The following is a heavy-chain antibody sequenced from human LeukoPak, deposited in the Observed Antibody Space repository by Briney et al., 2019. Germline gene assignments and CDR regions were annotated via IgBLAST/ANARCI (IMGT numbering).Heavy chain of an antibody. CDR3: ASRHPTMRSPDY. D-gene: IGHD3-10*01. V-gene: IGHV1-69*05. J-gene: IGHJ4*02. Sequence: SVKVSCKASGGTFSSYAISWVRQAPGQGLEWMGGIIPIFGTANYAQKFQGRVTITTDESTSTAYMELSRLRSDDTAVYYCASRHPTMRSPDYWGQGTLVTVSS. CDR1: GGTFSSYA. CDR2: IIPIFGTA.